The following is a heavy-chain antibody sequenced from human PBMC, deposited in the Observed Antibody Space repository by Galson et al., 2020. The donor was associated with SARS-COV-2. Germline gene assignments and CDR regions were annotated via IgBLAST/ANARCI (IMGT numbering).Heavy chain of an antibody. V-gene: IGHV4-39*01. Sequence: SETLSLTCTVSGGSIRSSIYFWGWIRQPPGKGLQWIGTTYDSGSTYYDPSLKSRLTISVDTSKNQFSLKLSSVTAADTAVYYCARHGRGELLFPFDYWGQGILVTVSS. CDR3: ARHGRGELLFPFDY. D-gene: IGHD1-26*01. CDR1: GGSIRSSIYF. CDR2: TYDSGST. J-gene: IGHJ4*02.